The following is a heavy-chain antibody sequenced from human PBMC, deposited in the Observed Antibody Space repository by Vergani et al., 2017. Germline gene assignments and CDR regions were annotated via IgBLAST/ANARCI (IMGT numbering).Heavy chain of an antibody. Sequence: QVQLQESGPGLVKPSETLFLTCTVSTGSISDYYWRWIRQPPGKGLEWIGYIYYSGSTYYNPSLKSRVTMSLDTSKNQFSLRLNSVAAADRAVYYCARGGIVGTIAQGNDFDPWGQGTLVTVSS. D-gene: IGHD1-26*01. V-gene: IGHV4-59*01. CDR2: IYYSGST. CDR3: ARGGIVGTIAQGNDFDP. CDR1: TGSISDYY. J-gene: IGHJ5*02.